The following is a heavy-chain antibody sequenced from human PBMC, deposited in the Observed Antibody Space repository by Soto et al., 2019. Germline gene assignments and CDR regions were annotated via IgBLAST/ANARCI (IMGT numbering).Heavy chain of an antibody. CDR1: GGTCSSYA. J-gene: IGHJ6*02. CDR2: IIPIFGTA. Sequence: SVKVSCKASGGTCSSYAISWVLQAPGQGLEWMGGIIPIFGTANYAQKFQGRVTITADESTSTAYMELSSLRSEDTAVYYCARGYTSGGYYYYGMDVWGQGTTVTVAS. D-gene: IGHD5-12*01. V-gene: IGHV1-69*13. CDR3: ARGYTSGGYYYYGMDV.